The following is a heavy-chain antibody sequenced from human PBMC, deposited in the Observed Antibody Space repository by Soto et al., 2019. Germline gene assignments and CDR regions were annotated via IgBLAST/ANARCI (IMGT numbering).Heavy chain of an antibody. D-gene: IGHD5-18*01. J-gene: IGHJ5*02. Sequence: LSLTCTVSGGSISSGDYYWSWIRQPPGKGLEWIGYIYYSGSTYYNPSLKSRVTISVDTSKNQFSLKLSSVTAADTAVYYCAREQTTAMVISWFDPWGQGTLVTVSS. CDR1: GGSISSGDYY. CDR3: AREQTTAMVISWFDP. V-gene: IGHV4-30-4*01. CDR2: IYYSGST.